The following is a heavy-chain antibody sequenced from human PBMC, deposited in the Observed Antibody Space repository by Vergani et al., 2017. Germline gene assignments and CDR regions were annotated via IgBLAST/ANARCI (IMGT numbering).Heavy chain of an antibody. CDR2: VNQDGSEK. CDR3: ARDKGNFDY. J-gene: IGHJ4*02. V-gene: IGHV3-7*01. D-gene: IGHD2/OR15-2a*01. Sequence: EGQLVESGGDWVQRGGSLRLSCAASGFISSSYWMSWVRQAPGKGLEWVANVNQDGSEKYYVDSVKGRFTISRDNAKNSLYLQMNSLRAEDTAVYYCARDKGNFDYWGQGTLVTVSS. CDR1: GFISSSYW.